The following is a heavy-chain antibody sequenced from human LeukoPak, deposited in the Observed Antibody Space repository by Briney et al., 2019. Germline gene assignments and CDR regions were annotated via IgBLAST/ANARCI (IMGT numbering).Heavy chain of an antibody. J-gene: IGHJ4*02. Sequence: PGGSLRLSCVASGFTFGKYWMSWVRQAPGKGLEWVANIKLDGSEKNYVDSVKGRFTISRDNTKNTLYLQMNSLRAEDTAVYYCARAYSSSWYFVDYWGQGTLVTVSS. CDR2: IKLDGSEK. V-gene: IGHV3-7*01. CDR1: GFTFGKYW. CDR3: ARAYSSSWYFVDY. D-gene: IGHD6-13*01.